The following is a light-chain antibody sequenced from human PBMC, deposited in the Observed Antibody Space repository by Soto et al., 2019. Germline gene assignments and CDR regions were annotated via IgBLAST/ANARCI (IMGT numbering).Light chain of an antibody. V-gene: IGKV1-27*01. CDR2: AAS. CDR3: QKYNSVPPVT. J-gene: IGKJ3*01. Sequence: DIQMTQSPSSLSASVGDRVTITCRASQGISNYLAWYQQQPGKPPKLLMYAASTLQSGVPSRFSGSGSGTDFTLITSSLQQEDVATYYCQKYNSVPPVTFGPGTKVNL. CDR1: QGISNY.